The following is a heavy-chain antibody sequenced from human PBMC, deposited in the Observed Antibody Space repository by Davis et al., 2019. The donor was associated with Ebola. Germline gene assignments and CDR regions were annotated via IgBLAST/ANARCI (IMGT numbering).Heavy chain of an antibody. CDR3: ARRSLSYYYDSSGYSLADAFDI. Sequence: SETLSLTCNVSGVSIESYYWSWIRQPPGKGLEWIGKIYYTGTTNYNPSLQSRVTISMDTSKNHFSLKLSSVTAADTAVYYCARRSLSYYYDSSGYSLADAFDIWGQGTMVTVSS. J-gene: IGHJ3*02. V-gene: IGHV4-59*08. D-gene: IGHD3-22*01. CDR2: IYYTGTT. CDR1: GVSIESYY.